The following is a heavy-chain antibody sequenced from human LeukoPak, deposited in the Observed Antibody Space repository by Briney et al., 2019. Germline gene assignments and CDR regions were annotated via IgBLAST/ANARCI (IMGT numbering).Heavy chain of an antibody. V-gene: IGHV3-66*01. CDR1: GFTVSDIH. D-gene: IGHD2-2*01. CDR2: IYSVGTT. J-gene: IGHJ4*02. Sequence: PGGSLRLSCAASGFTVSDIHMNWVRQAPGKGLEWVSVIYSVGTTYYADSVKGRFTISRDNSKNTLYLQMGSLRAEDMAVYYCARVGPAVAFDYWGQGALVTVSS. CDR3: ARVGPAVAFDY.